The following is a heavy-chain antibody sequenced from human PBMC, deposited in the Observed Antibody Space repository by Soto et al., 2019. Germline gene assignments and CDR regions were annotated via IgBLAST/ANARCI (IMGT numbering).Heavy chain of an antibody. CDR3: ARDRGDDYCSGGNCYGDY. CDR1: GYSFTSFG. Sequence: QVQLVHSGAEVKKPGASVKVSCKAYGYSFTSFGISWVRQAPGQGLEWMGWITPYNDHTYYAKKCQGRVTMTTDTSTSTVYMEVRSLTSDDTAVYYCARDRGDDYCSGGNCYGDYWRQGTLVTVSS. J-gene: IGHJ4*02. V-gene: IGHV1-18*01. D-gene: IGHD2-15*01. CDR2: ITPYNDHT.